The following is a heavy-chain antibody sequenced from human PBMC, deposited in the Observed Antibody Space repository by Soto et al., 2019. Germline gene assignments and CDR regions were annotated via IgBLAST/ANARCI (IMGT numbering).Heavy chain of an antibody. CDR3: ARLSHDSSPS. D-gene: IGHD3-22*01. V-gene: IGHV6-1*01. J-gene: IGHJ3*01. Sequence: QVQLQPSGPGLVKPSQTLSLTCAISGDSVSSNTAAWNWSRQSPSRGLEWLGRTYYRSKWYNDYAVSVNGRKTINPDTSMNQVSLHLNSVTPSDTAVYDGARLSHDSSPSWGQGTMVIFSS. CDR1: GDSVSSNTAA. CDR2: TYYRSKWYN.